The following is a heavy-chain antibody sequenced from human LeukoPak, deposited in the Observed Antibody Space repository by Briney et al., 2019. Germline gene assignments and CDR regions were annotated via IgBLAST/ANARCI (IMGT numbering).Heavy chain of an antibody. Sequence: GGSLRLSCAASAFTFSRFALSWVRQAPGKGLEWVSDIRASSDVTYYADFVKGRFTISRDNSKNMLFLQMNSLKVEDTAIYFCAQDWIDGDSGIDQWGQGTLVTVSA. CDR3: AQDWIDGDSGIDQ. CDR1: AFTFSRFA. V-gene: IGHV3-23*01. J-gene: IGHJ4*02. CDR2: IRASSDVT. D-gene: IGHD4-17*01.